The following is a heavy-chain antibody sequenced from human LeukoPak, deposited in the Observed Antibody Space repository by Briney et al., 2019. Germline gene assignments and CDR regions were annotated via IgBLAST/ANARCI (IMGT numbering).Heavy chain of an antibody. CDR3: ARGGIAVASSFDI. V-gene: IGHV1-69*13. CDR1: GCTFSSYA. Sequence: SVKVSCKAAGCTFSSYAISWMRQAPAPGLEWMGGIIPIFGTANYAQKFQGRVTITVDESTSTAYMELSSLRSEDTAVYYCARGGIAVASSFDIWGQGTMVTVSS. CDR2: IIPIFGTA. D-gene: IGHD6-19*01. J-gene: IGHJ3*02.